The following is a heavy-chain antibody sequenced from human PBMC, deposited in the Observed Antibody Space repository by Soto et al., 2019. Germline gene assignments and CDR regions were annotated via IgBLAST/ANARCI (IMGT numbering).Heavy chain of an antibody. D-gene: IGHD4-17*01. CDR2: ISGSGGST. V-gene: IGHV3-23*01. CDR1: GFTFSSYA. CDR3: ASHGDSPYYYYGMDV. Sequence: GGSLRLSCAASGFTFSSYAMSWVRQAPGKGLEWVSAISGSGGSTYYADSVKGRFTISRDNSKNTLYLQMNSLRAEDTAVYYCASHGDSPYYYYGMDVWGQGTTVTVSS. J-gene: IGHJ6*02.